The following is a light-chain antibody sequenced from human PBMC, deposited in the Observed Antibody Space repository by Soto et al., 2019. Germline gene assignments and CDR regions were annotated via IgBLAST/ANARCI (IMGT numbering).Light chain of an antibody. V-gene: IGKV1-39*01. CDR3: QQSYSIPFT. CDR2: DAS. J-gene: IGKJ3*01. Sequence: DIQMTQSPSSLSATVGDRITITCRASQTIGKYLNWYQQEPGRAPKLLIYDASYLQNGVPSRFSGIASGTDFTLSISNLRPEDFATYYCQQSYSIPFTFGPGTKVNIK. CDR1: QTIGKY.